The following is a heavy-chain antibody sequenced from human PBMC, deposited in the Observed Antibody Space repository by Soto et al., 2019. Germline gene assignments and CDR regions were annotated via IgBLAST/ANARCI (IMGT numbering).Heavy chain of an antibody. CDR3: ARGGLITGNYFDY. J-gene: IGHJ4*02. V-gene: IGHV4-34*01. CDR2: INHSGST. CDR1: GGSFSGYY. D-gene: IGHD1-20*01. Sequence: QVQLQQWGAGLLKPSETLSLTCAVYGGSFSGYYWSWIRQPPGKGLEWIEEINHSGSTNYNPSLKSRVTISVDTSKNQFSLKLSSVTAADTAVYYCARGGLITGNYFDYWGQGTLVTVSS.